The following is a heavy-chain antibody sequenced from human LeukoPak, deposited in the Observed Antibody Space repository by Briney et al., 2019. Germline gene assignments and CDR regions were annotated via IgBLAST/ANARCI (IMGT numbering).Heavy chain of an antibody. CDR3: ARQTGSGLFILP. Sequence: PSETLSLTCTVSGVSISSSNSYWGWLRQPPGKGLEWIGSIYYSGNTYYNASLKSQVSISIDTSKNQFSLRLTSVTAADTAVYYCARQTGSGLFILPGGQGTLVTVSS. CDR2: IYYSGNT. V-gene: IGHV4-39*01. J-gene: IGHJ4*02. D-gene: IGHD3/OR15-3a*01. CDR1: GVSISSSNSY.